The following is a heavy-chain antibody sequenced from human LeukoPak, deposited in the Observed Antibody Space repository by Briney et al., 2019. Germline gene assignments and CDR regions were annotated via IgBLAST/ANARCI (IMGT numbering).Heavy chain of an antibody. CDR1: GGSISSGGYS. V-gene: IGHV4-30-2*01. CDR2: IYHSGST. Sequence: SETLSLTCAVSGGSISSGGYSWSWIRQPPGKGLEWIGYIYHSGSTYYNPSLKSRVTISVDTSKNQFSLKLSSVTAADTAVYYCASTYRPSLLLWFGESAFDIWGQGTMVTVSS. CDR3: ASTYRPSLLLWFGESAFDI. J-gene: IGHJ3*02. D-gene: IGHD3-10*01.